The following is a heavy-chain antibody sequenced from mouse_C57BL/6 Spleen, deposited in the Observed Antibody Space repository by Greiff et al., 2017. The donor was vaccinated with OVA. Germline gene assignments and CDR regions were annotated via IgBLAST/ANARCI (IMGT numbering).Heavy chain of an antibody. D-gene: IGHD1-1*01. Sequence: QVQLQQPGAELVKPGASVKMSCKASGYTFTSYWITWVKQRPGQGLEWIGDIYPGSGSTNYNEKFKSKATLTVDTSSSTAYMQLSSLTSEDSAVYYCARKGYGSSTWFAYWGQGTLVTVSA. V-gene: IGHV1-55*01. J-gene: IGHJ3*01. CDR1: GYTFTSYW. CDR2: IYPGSGST. CDR3: ARKGYGSSTWFAY.